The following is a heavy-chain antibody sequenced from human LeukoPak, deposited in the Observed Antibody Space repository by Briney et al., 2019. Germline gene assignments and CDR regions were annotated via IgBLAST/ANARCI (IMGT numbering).Heavy chain of an antibody. CDR3: ARGEPNRGGGYGAYVWGSYRYTDY. CDR2: IIPIFGTA. CDR1: GGTFSSYG. V-gene: IGHV1-69*06. J-gene: IGHJ4*02. Sequence: SVKVSCKASGGTFSSYGISWVRQAPGQGLEWMGRIIPIFGTANYAQKFQGRVTITADKSTSTAYMELSSLRAEDTAVYYRARGEPNRGGGYGAYVWGSYRYTDYWGQGTLVTVSS. D-gene: IGHD3-16*02.